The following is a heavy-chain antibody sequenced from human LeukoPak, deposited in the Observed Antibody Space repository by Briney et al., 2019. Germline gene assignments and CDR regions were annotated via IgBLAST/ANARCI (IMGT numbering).Heavy chain of an antibody. V-gene: IGHV3-53*01. CDR3: ARDRPDFYYYYGMDV. CDR1: GFNFSTFW. CDR2: IYTGGTT. J-gene: IGHJ6*02. Sequence: PGGSLRLSCAASGFNFSTFWMSWVRQAPGKGLEWVSVIYTGGTTYYADSVKGRFTISRDNSKNTVYLQMNSLRAEDTAVYYCARDRPDFYYYYGMDVWGQGTTVTVYS.